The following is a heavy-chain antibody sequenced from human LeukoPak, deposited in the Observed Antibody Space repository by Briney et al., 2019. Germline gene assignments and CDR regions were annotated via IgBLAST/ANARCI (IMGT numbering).Heavy chain of an antibody. CDR2: IYYSGST. J-gene: IGHJ4*02. D-gene: IGHD3-10*01. V-gene: IGHV4-31*11. CDR3: AGGLLLPAGY. CDR1: GGSFSGYY. Sequence: PSETLSLTCAVYGGSFSGYYWSWIRQHPGKGLEWIGYIYYSGSTYYNPSLKSRVTISVDTSKNQFSLKLSSVTAADTAVYYCAGGLLLPAGYWGQGTLVTVSS.